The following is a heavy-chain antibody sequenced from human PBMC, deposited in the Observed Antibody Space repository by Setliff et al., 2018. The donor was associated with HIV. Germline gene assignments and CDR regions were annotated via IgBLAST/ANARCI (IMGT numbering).Heavy chain of an antibody. J-gene: IGHJ4*02. V-gene: IGHV4-39*01. D-gene: IGHD1-1*01. CDR3: AGLRGLNLEPFDY. CDR1: GASISSSSHH. CDR2: IYYTGST. Sequence: SETLSLTCTVSGASISSSSHHWAWIRQPPGKGLEYIGNIYYTGSTHHNPSLESRVATSVDTSKNQFSLKLSSVTAADTAVYYCAGLRGLNLEPFDYWGQGTLVTVSS.